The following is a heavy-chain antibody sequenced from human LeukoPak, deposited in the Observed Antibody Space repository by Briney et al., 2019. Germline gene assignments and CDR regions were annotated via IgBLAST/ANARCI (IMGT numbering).Heavy chain of an antibody. CDR1: GFSFSTYS. V-gene: IGHV3-21*01. J-gene: IGHJ6*03. D-gene: IGHD1-1*01. CDR3: ARGWNYYYMDV. Sequence: PGGSLRLSCAASGFSFSTYSMNWVRQGPGKGLEWVSSISSSSAYIYYADSVKGRFIISRDNAENSLYLQLNSLRAEDTAVYYCARGWNYYYMDVWGKGTTVTVSS. CDR2: ISSSSAYI.